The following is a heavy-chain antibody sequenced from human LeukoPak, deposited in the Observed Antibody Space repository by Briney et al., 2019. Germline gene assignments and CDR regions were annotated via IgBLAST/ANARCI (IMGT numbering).Heavy chain of an antibody. J-gene: IGHJ4*02. CDR1: GFTFSSHW. D-gene: IGHD5-18*01. CDR3: ARDLSGVTGYTYGRGIDY. Sequence: GGSLRLSCAAPGFTFSSHWMSWVRQAPGKGLEWVANIKKDGSEKYYVDSVKGRFTISGDNAKTSRYLQMNSLRAEDTAVYYCARDLSGVTGYTYGRGIDYWGQGTLVTVSS. CDR2: IKKDGSEK. V-gene: IGHV3-7*01.